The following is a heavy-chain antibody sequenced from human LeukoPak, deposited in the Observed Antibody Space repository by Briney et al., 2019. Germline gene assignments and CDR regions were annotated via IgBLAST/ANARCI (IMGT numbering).Heavy chain of an antibody. V-gene: IGHV1-18*01. CDR3: ARATRPPGYFDGKDAFDI. Sequence: ASVKVSCKASGYTFTNYGIIWVRQAPGQGLEWMGWISAYNGNTNYAQILQGRVTMTTDTSTSTAYMELRSLRSDDTAVYYCARATRPPGYFDGKDAFDIWGQGTMVTVSS. CDR1: GYTFTNYG. D-gene: IGHD3-9*01. CDR2: ISAYNGNT. J-gene: IGHJ3*02.